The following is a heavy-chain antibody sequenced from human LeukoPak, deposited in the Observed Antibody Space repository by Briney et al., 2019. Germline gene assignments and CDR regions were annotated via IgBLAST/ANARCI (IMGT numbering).Heavy chain of an antibody. CDR3: TSGLSVRRSNNTPVDY. CDR2: ISGSGGST. CDR1: GFTFSSYA. J-gene: IGHJ4*02. Sequence: GGSLRLSCAASGFTFSSYAMSWVRQAPGKGLEWVSAISGSGGSTYYADSVKGRFTISRDNSKNTLYLQMNSLKTEDTAVYYCTSGLSVRRSNNTPVDYWGQGTLVTVSS. D-gene: IGHD1-1*01. V-gene: IGHV3-23*01.